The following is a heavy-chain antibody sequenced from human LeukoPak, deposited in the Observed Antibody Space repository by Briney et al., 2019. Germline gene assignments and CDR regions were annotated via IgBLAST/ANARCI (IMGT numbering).Heavy chain of an antibody. CDR1: GGSISSYY. V-gene: IGHV4-59*12. CDR2: IYYSGST. CDR3: ASGRAHTAMVYFDY. D-gene: IGHD5-18*01. J-gene: IGHJ4*02. Sequence: SETLSLTCTVSGGSISSYYWSWIRQPPGKGLEWIGYIYYSGSTNYNPSLKSRVTMSVDTSKNQFSLKLSSVTAADTAVYYCASGRAHTAMVYFDYWGQGTLVTVSS.